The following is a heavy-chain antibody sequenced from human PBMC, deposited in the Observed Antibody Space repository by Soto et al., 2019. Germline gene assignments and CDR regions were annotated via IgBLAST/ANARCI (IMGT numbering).Heavy chain of an antibody. D-gene: IGHD6-19*01. CDR2: IYYSGSI. J-gene: IGHJ4*02. V-gene: IGHV4-59*01. CDR1: GGSISGYY. Sequence: SETLSLTCTVSGGSISGYYWSWIRQPPGKGLEWIGYIYYSGSINYNPSLKSRVTISVDPSKNQFSLRLSSVTAADTAVYYCAKSPWDTSGWKTDYWGQGTLVTVSS. CDR3: AKSPWDTSGWKTDY.